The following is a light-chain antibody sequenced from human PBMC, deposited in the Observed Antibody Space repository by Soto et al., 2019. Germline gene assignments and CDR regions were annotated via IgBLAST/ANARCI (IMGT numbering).Light chain of an antibody. J-gene: IGKJ1*01. CDR1: QSVSSN. CDR3: QQYNNWPRGT. Sequence: EIVMTQSPATLSVSPGERATLSCRASQSVSSNLAWYQQKPGQAPRLLIYGASTRATGIPARFSGSGSGTEFTLTISSLQSEDFAVYYCQQYNNWPRGTLGQGTKLDIK. V-gene: IGKV3-15*01. CDR2: GAS.